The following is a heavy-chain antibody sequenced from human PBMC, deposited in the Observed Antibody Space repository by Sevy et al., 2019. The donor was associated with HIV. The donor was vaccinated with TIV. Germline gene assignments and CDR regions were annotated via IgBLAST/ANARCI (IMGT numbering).Heavy chain of an antibody. CDR3: AKDGAYYGSDGMDV. Sequence: GGSLRLSCEASGFTFSYYDLSWVRQAPGKGLEWVSSISSDRSYIFYAESVKGRFTISRGNAKNSLCLQMNSLRADDTAVYYCAKDGAYYGSDGMDVWGQGATVTVSS. CDR1: GFTFSYYD. J-gene: IGHJ6*02. CDR2: ISSDRSYI. V-gene: IGHV3-21*01. D-gene: IGHD3-10*01.